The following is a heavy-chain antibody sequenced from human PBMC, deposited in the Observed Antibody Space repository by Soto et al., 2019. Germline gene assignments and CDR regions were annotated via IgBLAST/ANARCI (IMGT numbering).Heavy chain of an antibody. CDR1: GGTFSSYA. Sequence: QVQLVQSGAEVKKPGSSVKVCCKASGGTFSSYAISWVRQAPGQGLEWMGGIIPIFGTENYAQKFQGRVTITGDESTSIAYLELSSLRSEDTAVYYCARILERRNYYYGMDVWGKGTTVTVSS. D-gene: IGHD1-1*01. J-gene: IGHJ6*04. CDR2: IIPIFGTE. V-gene: IGHV1-69*12. CDR3: ARILERRNYYYGMDV.